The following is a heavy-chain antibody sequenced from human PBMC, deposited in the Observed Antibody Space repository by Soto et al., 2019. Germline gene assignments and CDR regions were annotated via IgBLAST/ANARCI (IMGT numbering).Heavy chain of an antibody. D-gene: IGHD2-8*01. CDR1: GFTFSSYW. CDR3: ARDFKDIVLMVYARDRFDY. CDR2: IKQDGSEK. J-gene: IGHJ4*02. V-gene: IGHV3-7*01. Sequence: GGSLRLSCAASGFTFSSYWMSWVRQAPGKGLEWVANIKQDGSEKYYVDSVKGRFTISRDNAKNSLYLQMNSLRAEDTAVYYCARDFKDIVLMVYARDRFDYWGQGTLVTVSS.